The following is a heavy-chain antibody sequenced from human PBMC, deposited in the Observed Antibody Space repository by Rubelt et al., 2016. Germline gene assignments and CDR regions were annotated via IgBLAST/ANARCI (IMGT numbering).Heavy chain of an antibody. D-gene: IGHD6-6*01. CDR3: AREGNIAARVDY. J-gene: IGHJ4*02. Sequence: EDGGGVVQPGRSLRLSCAASGFTFSSYAMHWVRQAPGKGLEWVAVISYDGSNKYYADSVKGRFTISRDNSKNTLYLQMNSLRAEDTAVYYCAREGNIAARVDYWGQGTLVTVSS. CDR2: ISYDGSNK. CDR1: GFTFSSYA. V-gene: IGHV3-30*04.